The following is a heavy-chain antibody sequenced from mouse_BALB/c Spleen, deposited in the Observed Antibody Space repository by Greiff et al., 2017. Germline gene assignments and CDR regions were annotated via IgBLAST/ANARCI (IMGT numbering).Heavy chain of an antibody. CDR2: IRLKSNNYAT. J-gene: IGHJ3*01. CDR1: GFTFSNYW. D-gene: IGHD2-2*01. V-gene: IGHV6-6*02. Sequence: EVHLVESGGGLVQPGGSMKLSCVASGFTFSNYWMNWVRQSPEKGLEWVAEIRLKSNNYATHYAESVKGRFTISRDDSKSSVYLQMNNLRAEDTGIYYCTRRGGYDGFAYWGQGTLVTVSA. CDR3: TRRGGYDGFAY.